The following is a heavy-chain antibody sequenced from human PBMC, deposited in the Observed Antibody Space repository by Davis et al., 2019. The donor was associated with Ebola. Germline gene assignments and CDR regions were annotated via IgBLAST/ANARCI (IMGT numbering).Heavy chain of an antibody. CDR1: GYTFTDYY. Sequence: AASVKVSCKASGYTFTDYYLHWVRQVPGQGLEWMGRINPNSGGTNYAQKFQGRVTMTRDTSISTAYMELSRLRSDDTAVYYCARAQFPTTSDHWGQGTLVTVSS. V-gene: IGHV1-2*06. D-gene: IGHD1-1*01. CDR3: ARAQFPTTSDH. J-gene: IGHJ4*02. CDR2: INPNSGGT.